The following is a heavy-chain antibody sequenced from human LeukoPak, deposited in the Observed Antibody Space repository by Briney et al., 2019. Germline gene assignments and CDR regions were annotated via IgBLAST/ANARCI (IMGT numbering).Heavy chain of an antibody. Sequence: SETLSLTCTVSGGSISSGSYYWSWIRQPAGNGLEWIGRIYTSGSTNYNPSLKSRVTISVDTSKNQFSLKLSSVTAADTAVYYCARERDPDYGDFNWFDPWGQGTLVTVSS. CDR1: GGSISSGSYY. D-gene: IGHD4-17*01. V-gene: IGHV4-61*02. CDR3: ARERDPDYGDFNWFDP. CDR2: IYTSGST. J-gene: IGHJ5*02.